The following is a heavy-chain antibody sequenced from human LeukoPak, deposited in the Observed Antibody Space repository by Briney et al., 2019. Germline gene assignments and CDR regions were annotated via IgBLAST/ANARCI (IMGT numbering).Heavy chain of an antibody. CDR1: GYTFTSYG. Sequence: ASVKVSCKASGYTFTSYGISWVRQAPGQGLEWMGWISAYNGNTNYAQKLQGRVAMTTDTSTSTAYMELSRLRSDDTAVYYCARASGSYWWFDSWGQGTLVTVSS. D-gene: IGHD1-26*01. V-gene: IGHV1-18*01. CDR2: ISAYNGNT. J-gene: IGHJ5*01. CDR3: ARASGSYWWFDS.